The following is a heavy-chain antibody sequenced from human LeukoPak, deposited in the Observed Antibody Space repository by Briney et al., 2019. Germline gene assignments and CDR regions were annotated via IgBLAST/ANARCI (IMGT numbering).Heavy chain of an antibody. D-gene: IGHD6-19*01. CDR3: AREGDSIAVAGTSDY. V-gene: IGHV1-18*01. CDR1: GYTFTSYD. J-gene: IGHJ4*02. CDR2: ISAYNGNT. Sequence: GASVKVSCKASGYTFTSYDINWVRQATGQGLEWMGWISAYNGNTNYAQKLQGRVTMTTDTSTSTAYMELRSLRSDDTAVYYCAREGDSIAVAGTSDYWGQGTLSPSPQ.